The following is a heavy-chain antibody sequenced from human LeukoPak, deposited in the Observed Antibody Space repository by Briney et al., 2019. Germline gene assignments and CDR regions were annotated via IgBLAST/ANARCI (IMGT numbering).Heavy chain of an antibody. D-gene: IGHD5-18*01. Sequence: PSETLSLTCTVSSGSISGSSYFWGWIRQPPGKGLEWIGSIYYSGSTYYNPSLKSRVTISVDTSKNQFSLKLSSVTAADTAVYYCARGGYSYGTGWDYFDYWGQGTLVTVSS. V-gene: IGHV4-39*07. J-gene: IGHJ4*02. CDR2: IYYSGST. CDR3: ARGGYSYGTGWDYFDY. CDR1: SGSISGSSYF.